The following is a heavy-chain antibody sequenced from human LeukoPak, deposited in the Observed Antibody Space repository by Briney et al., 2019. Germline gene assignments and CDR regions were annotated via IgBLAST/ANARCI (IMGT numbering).Heavy chain of an antibody. Sequence: GESLKISCKGSGYSFTSYWIGWVRQMPGKGLEWMGIIYPGDSDTRYSPSFQGQVTISADKSISTAYLQWSSLKASDTAMYCCARHDTSDYYGSGSYYTEFDYWGQGTLVTVSS. CDR2: IYPGDSDT. J-gene: IGHJ4*02. D-gene: IGHD3-10*01. CDR3: ARHDTSDYYGSGSYYTEFDY. V-gene: IGHV5-51*01. CDR1: GYSFTSYW.